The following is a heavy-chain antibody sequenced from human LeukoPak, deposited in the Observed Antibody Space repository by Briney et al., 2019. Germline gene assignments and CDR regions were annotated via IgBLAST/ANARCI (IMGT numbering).Heavy chain of an antibody. D-gene: IGHD1-14*01. V-gene: IGHV1-2*04. CDR3: AREARGNPDGYYYYYGMDV. Sequence: ASVKVSCKASGYTFTGYYMHWVRQAPGQGLEWMGWINPNSGGTNYAQKFQGWVTMTRDTSISTAYMELSRLRSDDTAVYYCAREARGNPDGYYYYYGMDVWGQGTTVTVSS. CDR1: GYTFTGYY. CDR2: INPNSGGT. J-gene: IGHJ6*02.